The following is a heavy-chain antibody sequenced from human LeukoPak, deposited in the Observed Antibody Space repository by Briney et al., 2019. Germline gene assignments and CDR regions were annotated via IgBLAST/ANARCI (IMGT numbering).Heavy chain of an antibody. J-gene: IGHJ6*03. CDR1: GYTFTSYD. Sequence: ASVKVSCKASGYTFTSYDINWVRQATGQGLEWMGWMNPNSGNTGYAQKFQGRVTMTRNTSISTAYMELSSLRSEDTAVYYCARGGYYGDYVYYYYYMDVWGKGTTVTVSS. D-gene: IGHD4-17*01. CDR2: MNPNSGNT. CDR3: ARGGYYGDYVYYYYYMDV. V-gene: IGHV1-8*01.